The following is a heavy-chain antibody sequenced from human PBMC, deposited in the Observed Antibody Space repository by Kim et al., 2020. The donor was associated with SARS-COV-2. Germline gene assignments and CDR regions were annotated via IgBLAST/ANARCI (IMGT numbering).Heavy chain of an antibody. CDR3: ARLFYGDYPKYYFDY. D-gene: IGHD4-17*01. Sequence: SGPTLVNPTQTLTLTCTFSGFSLSTSGMCVSWIRQPPGKALEWLARIDWDDDKYYSTSLKTRLTISKDTSKNQVVLTMTNMDPVDTATYYCARLFYGDYPKYYFDYWGQGTLVTVSS. CDR2: IDWDDDK. CDR1: GFSLSTSGMC. J-gene: IGHJ4*02. V-gene: IGHV2-70*11.